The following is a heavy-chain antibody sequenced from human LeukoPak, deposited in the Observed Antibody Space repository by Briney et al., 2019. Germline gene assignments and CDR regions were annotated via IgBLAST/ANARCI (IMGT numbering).Heavy chain of an antibody. D-gene: IGHD2-2*01. V-gene: IGHV4-34*01. CDR1: GGSFSGYY. Sequence: SETLPLTCAVYGGSFSGYYWRWIRQPPGKGLEWIGEINHSGSTNYNPSLKSRVTISVDTSKNQFSLKLSSVTAADTAVYYCARVGYCSSTSCYGGRDYWGQGSLVTVSS. J-gene: IGHJ4*02. CDR2: INHSGST. CDR3: ARVGYCSSTSCYGGRDY.